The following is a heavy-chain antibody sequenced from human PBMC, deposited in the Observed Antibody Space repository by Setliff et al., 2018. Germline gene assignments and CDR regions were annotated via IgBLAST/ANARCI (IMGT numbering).Heavy chain of an antibody. CDR1: GGTFSSYY. V-gene: IGHV1-69*04. CDR3: ARVNRGGYHSIYWSFDL. D-gene: IGHD1-26*01. J-gene: IGHJ2*01. CDR2: IIPVSGVA. Sequence: SVKVSCKASGGTFSSYYITWVRQAPGQGLQWMGRIIPVSGVANYAQKFRGRVTFSADISTGTVFMDLSSLDSEDTAVYYCARVNRGGYHSIYWSFDLWGRGTLGTVPQ.